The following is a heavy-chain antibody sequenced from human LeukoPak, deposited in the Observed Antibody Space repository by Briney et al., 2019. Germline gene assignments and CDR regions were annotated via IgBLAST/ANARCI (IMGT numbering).Heavy chain of an antibody. CDR1: GYTFTGYY. Sequence: ASVKVSCKASGYTFTGYYMHWVRQAPGQGLEWTGWINPNSGGTNYAQKFQGRVTMTRDTSISTAYMELSRLRSDDTAVYYCAGSYCGGDCYLDYWGQGTLVTVSS. CDR2: INPNSGGT. CDR3: AGSYCGGDCYLDY. V-gene: IGHV1-2*02. D-gene: IGHD2-21*02. J-gene: IGHJ4*02.